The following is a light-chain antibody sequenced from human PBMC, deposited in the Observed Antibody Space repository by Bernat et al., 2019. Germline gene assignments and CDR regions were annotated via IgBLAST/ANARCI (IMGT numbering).Light chain of an antibody. CDR2: AAS. V-gene: IGKV1-39*01. J-gene: IGKJ1*01. Sequence: DIQMTQSPSSLSSSVGDRVTITCRASQSISSYLNWYQQKPGKAPKLLISAASSLQSGVPSRFSGIGSGTGFTLTISSLQPEDFATYYCQQSYSTPRTFGQGTKVEIK. CDR3: QQSYSTPRT. CDR1: QSISSY.